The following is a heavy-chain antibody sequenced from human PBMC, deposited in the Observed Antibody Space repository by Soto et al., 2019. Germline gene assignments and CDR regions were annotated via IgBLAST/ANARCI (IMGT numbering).Heavy chain of an antibody. CDR1: GFTFSSYV. D-gene: IGHD2-15*01. J-gene: IGHJ2*01. CDR2: ISGSSDST. CDR3: AKVAPDAYAYFDL. V-gene: IGHV3-23*01. Sequence: EVQLLESGGVLVQPGGSLRLSCAASGFTFSSYVMTWVRQAPGKGLEWVSVISGSSDSTNYADSVKGRFTISRDNSKNTIHLQRNSLRAEDTAVYYCAKVAPDAYAYFDLWGRGTLVTVSS.